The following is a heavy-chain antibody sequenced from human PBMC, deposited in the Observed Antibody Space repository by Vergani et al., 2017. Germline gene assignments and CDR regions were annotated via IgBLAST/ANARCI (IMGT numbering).Heavy chain of an antibody. CDR3: ARHSPFPPARQGFDP. CDR2: IYYSGST. Sequence: QVQLQESGPGLVKPSETLSLTCTVSGGSISSYYWSWIRQPPGKGLEWIGYIYYSGSTNYHPSLKSRVTISVDTSKNQFSLKLSSVTAADTAVYYCARHSPFPPARQGFDPWGQGTLVTVSS. J-gene: IGHJ5*02. CDR1: GGSISSYY. V-gene: IGHV4-59*08.